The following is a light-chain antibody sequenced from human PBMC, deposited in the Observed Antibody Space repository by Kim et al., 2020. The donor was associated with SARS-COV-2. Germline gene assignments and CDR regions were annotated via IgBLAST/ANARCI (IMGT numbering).Light chain of an antibody. CDR3: QQCSTTPRT. CDR2: AAS. J-gene: IGKJ1*01. V-gene: IGKV1-39*01. Sequence: DIQMTQSPSSLSASVGDRVAITCRASQNIYTYLNWYQQKPGKAPKLLIYAASSLQSGVPSRFTGSGSGTVFTLTITRLQPYGFATYYCQQCSTTPRTFGQGTKVDIK. CDR1: QNIYTY.